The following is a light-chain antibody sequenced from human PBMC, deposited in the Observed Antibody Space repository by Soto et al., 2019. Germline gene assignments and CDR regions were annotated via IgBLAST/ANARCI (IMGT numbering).Light chain of an antibody. J-gene: IGKJ1*01. CDR3: QQYNDYSWT. V-gene: IGKV1-5*03. Sequence: DIQMTQSPSTLSASVGDRVAISCRASQSISIWLAWYQQKPGKAPKLLIYKASSLESGVPSRFSGSGSGTEFTLTISSLQPDDFATYYCQQYNDYSWTFSQGTKVEIK. CDR1: QSISIW. CDR2: KAS.